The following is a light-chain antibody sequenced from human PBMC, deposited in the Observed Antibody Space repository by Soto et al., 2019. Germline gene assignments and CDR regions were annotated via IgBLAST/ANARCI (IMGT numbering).Light chain of an antibody. Sequence: DSVITQSPDSLAVAVGARATINYKSSQSVLFSSNNKNYLAWYQQKLVQPPKLLIYWASTRQSGVPDRFSGSGSGTDFTLTISSLQAEDVAVYYCQQYYSTPPLTFGGGTKVDIK. CDR1: QSVLFSSNNKNY. CDR3: QQYYSTPPLT. V-gene: IGKV4-1*01. J-gene: IGKJ4*01. CDR2: WAS.